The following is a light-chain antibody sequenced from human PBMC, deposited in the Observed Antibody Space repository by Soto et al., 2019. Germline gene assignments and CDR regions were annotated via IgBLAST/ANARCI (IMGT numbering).Light chain of an antibody. CDR1: NAHSSYA. CDR3: QTRGTGIVV. V-gene: IGLV4-69*01. J-gene: IGLJ2*01. Sequence: QPVLTQSPSASASLGASVKLTCTLSNAHSSYAIAWHQQQPEKGPRYLMKVNSDGSHNKGDEIPDRFSGSSSGAERYLIISSLQSEDEADYYCQTRGTGIVVFGGGTKLTVL. CDR2: VNSDGSH.